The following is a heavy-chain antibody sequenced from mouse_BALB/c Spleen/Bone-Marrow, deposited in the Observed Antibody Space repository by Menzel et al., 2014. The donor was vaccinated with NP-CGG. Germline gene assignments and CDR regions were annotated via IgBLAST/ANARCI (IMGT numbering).Heavy chain of an antibody. Sequence: VQLQQSGAELARPGASVEMSCRASGYTFTTYTVHWVKQRPGQGLEWIGYINPSSDYTNYNQKFKDKATLTADKSSSTAYMQLSSLTSEDSAVYYCARRGVYDYPWFVYWGQGTLVTVSA. D-gene: IGHD2-4*01. J-gene: IGHJ3*01. CDR2: INPSSDYT. CDR1: GYTFTTYT. CDR3: ARRGVYDYPWFVY. V-gene: IGHV1-4*01.